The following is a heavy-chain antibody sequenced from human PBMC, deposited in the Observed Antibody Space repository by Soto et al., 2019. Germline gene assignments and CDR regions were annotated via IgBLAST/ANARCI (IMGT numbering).Heavy chain of an antibody. CDR3: ARGGQLHWWLDA. V-gene: IGHV4-4*02. CDR1: RGSVSTSNW. CDR2: IFHNGDV. D-gene: IGHD1-1*01. Sequence: SETLSLTCAVSRGSVSTSNWWTWVRQTPGKGLEWIGQIFHNGDVNYNPSLQNRVTISIDVSTNYFSLNLASMTAADTAVYYCARGGQLHWWLDAWSPGTLVTVSS. J-gene: IGHJ5*02.